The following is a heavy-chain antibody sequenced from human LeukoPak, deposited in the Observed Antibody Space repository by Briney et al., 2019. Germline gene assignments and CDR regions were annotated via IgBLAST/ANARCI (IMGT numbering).Heavy chain of an antibody. V-gene: IGHV3-23*01. CDR1: GFTFSSYA. Sequence: GGSLRLSCAASGFTFSSYAMSWVRQAPGKGLEWVSAISGSGGSIYYADSVKGRFTISRDNSKNTLYLQMNSLRAEDTAVYYCAKDGITMVRGVIASYYFDYWGQGTLVTVSS. CDR2: ISGSGGSI. J-gene: IGHJ4*02. D-gene: IGHD3-10*01. CDR3: AKDGITMVRGVIASYYFDY.